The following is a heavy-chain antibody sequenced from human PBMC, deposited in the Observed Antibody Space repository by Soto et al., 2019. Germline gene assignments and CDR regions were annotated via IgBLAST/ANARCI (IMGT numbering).Heavy chain of an antibody. J-gene: IGHJ5*02. CDR3: ARVGDSSGYYPSNWFDP. V-gene: IGHV4-61*01. Sequence: SETLSLTCTVSGGSGSRGSYYWSWIRQPPGKGLEWIGYIYYSGSTNYNPSLKSRVTISVDTSKNQFSLKLSSVTAADTAVYYCARVGDSSGYYPSNWFDPWGQGTLVTVSS. CDR2: IYYSGST. CDR1: GGSGSRGSYY. D-gene: IGHD3-22*01.